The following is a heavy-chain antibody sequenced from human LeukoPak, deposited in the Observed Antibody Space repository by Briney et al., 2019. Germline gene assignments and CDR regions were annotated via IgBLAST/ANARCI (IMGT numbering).Heavy chain of an antibody. V-gene: IGHV1-2*02. CDR1: GYTFTGYY. D-gene: IGHD3-10*01. CDR3: ARDVRGVRGENDY. CDR2: INPNSGGT. J-gene: IGHJ4*02. Sequence: ASVKVSCKASGYTFTGYYMHWMRQAPGQGLEWMGWINPNSGGTNYAQKFQGRVTMTRDTSISTAYMELSRLRSDDTAVYYCARDVRGVRGENDYWGQGTLVTVSS.